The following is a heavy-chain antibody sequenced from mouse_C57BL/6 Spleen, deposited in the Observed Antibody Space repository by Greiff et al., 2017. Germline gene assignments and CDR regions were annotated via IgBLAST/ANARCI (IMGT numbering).Heavy chain of an antibody. J-gene: IGHJ4*01. Sequence: QVQLQQSGPGLVQPSQSLSITCTVSGFSLTSYGVHWVRQSPGKGLEWLGVIGSGGSTEYNAAFISRLSISKDNSKGQVFCIMNSLQADDTAIYYCARVRRYAMDYWGQGTSVTVSS. CDR3: ARVRRYAMDY. CDR2: IGSGGST. V-gene: IGHV2-2*01. CDR1: GFSLTSYG. D-gene: IGHD2-2*01.